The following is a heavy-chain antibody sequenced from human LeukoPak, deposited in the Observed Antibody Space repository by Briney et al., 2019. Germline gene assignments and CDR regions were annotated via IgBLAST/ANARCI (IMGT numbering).Heavy chain of an antibody. CDR1: DSIFDSCW. CDR2: IYPGDSDT. D-gene: IGHD3-22*01. Sequence: GASLQISCDCSDSIFDSCWIVCVRPLRKKGLEWVGIIYPGDSDTKDSPSFQGLVTISADKYNSTAYLQWSRLKASDPAMYYCAATYYHDSSGYLEGAFDIWGQGTMVTVSS. V-gene: IGHV5-51*01. CDR3: AATYYHDSSGYLEGAFDI. J-gene: IGHJ3*02.